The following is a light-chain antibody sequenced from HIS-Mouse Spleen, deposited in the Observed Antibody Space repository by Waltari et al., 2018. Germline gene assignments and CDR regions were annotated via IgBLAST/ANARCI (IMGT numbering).Light chain of an antibody. Sequence: QSALTQPASVSGSPGQSITISCTGPSSAVGGYNYVSWYQQHPGKAPKLIIYEVSNRTSGVSNRFSGSKSGNTASLTISGLQAEDEADYYCSSYTSSSTFFGTGTKVTVL. V-gene: IGLV2-14*01. CDR3: SSYTSSSTF. CDR2: EVS. CDR1: SSAVGGYNY. J-gene: IGLJ1*01.